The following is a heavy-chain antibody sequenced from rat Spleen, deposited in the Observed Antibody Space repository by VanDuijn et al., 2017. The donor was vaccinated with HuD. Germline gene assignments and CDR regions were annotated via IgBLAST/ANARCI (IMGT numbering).Heavy chain of an antibody. CDR1: GYSITSTF. CDR3: ARSDKIRGTDY. D-gene: IGHD4-3*01. CDR2: IGYSGRT. Sequence: EVQLQESGPGLVKPSQSLSLTCSVTGYSITSTFRWNWIRKFPGNKMEWMGYIGYSGRTSYNPSLKSRISITRDTSKNQFFLQLNSVTTEDTATYYCARSDKIRGTDYWGQGVMVTVSS. J-gene: IGHJ2*01. V-gene: IGHV3-1*01.